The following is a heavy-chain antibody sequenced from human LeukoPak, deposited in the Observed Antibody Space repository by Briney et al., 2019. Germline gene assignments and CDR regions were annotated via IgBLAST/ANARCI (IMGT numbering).Heavy chain of an antibody. Sequence: GGSLRLSCAASGFTFSSYGMSWVRQAPGKGLEWVSAISGSGGSTYYADSVKGRFTISRDNAKNSLYLQMNSLRAEDTAVYYCVRDSDHVRDYWGQGTLVTVSS. V-gene: IGHV3-23*01. CDR3: VRDSDHVRDY. J-gene: IGHJ4*02. CDR1: GFTFSSYG. CDR2: ISGSGGST. D-gene: IGHD3-10*01.